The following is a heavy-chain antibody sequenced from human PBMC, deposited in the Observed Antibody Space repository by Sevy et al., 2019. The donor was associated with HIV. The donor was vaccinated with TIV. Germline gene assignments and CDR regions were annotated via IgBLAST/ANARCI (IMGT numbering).Heavy chain of an antibody. J-gene: IGHJ6*03. CDR3: ARGGGIVVVPAAFVIDYYYMDV. D-gene: IGHD2-2*01. CDR2: IIPIFGTA. V-gene: IGHV1-69*06. CDR1: GGTFSSYA. Sequence: ASVKVSCKASGGTFSSYAISWVRQAPGQGLEWMGGIIPIFGTANYAQKFQGRVTITADKSTSTAYVELASLRSEETAVYYCARGGGIVVVPAAFVIDYYYMDVWGKGTTVTVSS.